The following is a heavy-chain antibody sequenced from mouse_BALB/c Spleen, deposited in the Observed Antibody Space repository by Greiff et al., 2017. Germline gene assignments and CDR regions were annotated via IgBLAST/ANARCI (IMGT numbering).Heavy chain of an antibody. CDR2: ISNGGGST. D-gene: IGHD2-1*01. Sequence: EVQLVESGGGLVQPGGSLKLSCAASGFTFSSYTMSWVRQTPEKRLEWVAYISNGGGSTYYPDTVKGRFTISRDNAKNTLYLQMSSLKSEDTAMYYCARRGYYGPFFDYWGQGTTLTVSS. CDR1: GFTFSSYT. J-gene: IGHJ2*01. CDR3: ARRGYYGPFFDY. V-gene: IGHV5-12-2*01.